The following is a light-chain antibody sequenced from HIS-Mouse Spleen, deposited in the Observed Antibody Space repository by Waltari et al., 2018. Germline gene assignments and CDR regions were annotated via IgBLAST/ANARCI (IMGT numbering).Light chain of an antibody. J-gene: IGKJ2*01. V-gene: IGKV1-39*01. CDR1: QSISSY. CDR2: AAS. CDR3: QQSYSTPPGT. Sequence: DIQMTQSPSSLSASVGDRVTITCRASQSISSYLNWYQQKPGKAPKLLIYAASSLQSGVPSRFSGSGSGTDFTLTISSLQPEDFATDYCQQSYSTPPGTFGQGTKLEIK.